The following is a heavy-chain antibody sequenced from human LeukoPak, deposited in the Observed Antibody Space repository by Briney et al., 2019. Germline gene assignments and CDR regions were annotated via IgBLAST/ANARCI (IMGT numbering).Heavy chain of an antibody. CDR1: GGTFIIYG. CDR2: IIPIFGTA. CDR3: ARDKGYYYDSSGYYHFDY. J-gene: IGHJ4*02. Sequence: ASVTVSFTASGGTFIIYGINWVRQAPGQGLEWVGGIIPIFGTANYAQKFQGSVTITADESTSTAYMELSSLRSEDTAVYYCARDKGYYYDSSGYYHFDYWGQGTLVTVSS. D-gene: IGHD3-22*01. V-gene: IGHV1-69*13.